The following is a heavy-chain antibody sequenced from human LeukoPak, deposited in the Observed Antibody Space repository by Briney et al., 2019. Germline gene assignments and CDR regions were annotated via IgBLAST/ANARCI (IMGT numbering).Heavy chain of an antibody. CDR3: ARAPDFWSGYPPYFDY. J-gene: IGHJ4*02. D-gene: IGHD3-3*01. CDR2: IHHSGST. V-gene: IGHV4-4*02. Sequence: PSETLSLTCTVSGGSISSSHWWTWVRQPPGKGLEWIGEIHHSGSTKDSPSLRSRVTISLDKSKNQFSLNLTSVTAADTAVYYCARAPDFWSGYPPYFDYWGQGTLVTVSS. CDR1: GGSISSSHW.